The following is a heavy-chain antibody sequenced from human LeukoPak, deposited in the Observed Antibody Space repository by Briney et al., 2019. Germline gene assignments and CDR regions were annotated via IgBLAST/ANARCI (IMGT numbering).Heavy chain of an antibody. CDR3: ASSDPRYCSSTSCYGWFDP. V-gene: IGHV1-69*06. D-gene: IGHD2-2*01. CDR1: GGTFSSYA. Sequence: SVKLSCKAPGGTFSSYAISWVRQAPGQGLEWMGGIIPIFGTANYAQKFQGRVTITADKSTSTVYMELSSLRSEDTAVYYCASSDPRYCSSTSCYGWFDPWGQGTLVTVSS. J-gene: IGHJ5*02. CDR2: IIPIFGTA.